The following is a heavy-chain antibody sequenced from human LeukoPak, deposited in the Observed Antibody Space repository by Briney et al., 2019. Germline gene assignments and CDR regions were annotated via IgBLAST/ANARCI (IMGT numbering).Heavy chain of an antibody. CDR1: GYSFTSYW. J-gene: IGHJ4*02. Sequence: GGSLKIFCKGSGYSFTSYWIGWVRQVPGKGLEWMGIIYPGDSDTRYSPSFQGQVTISADKSISTAYLQWSSLKGSDTAMYYCAGESDDSSGYNFDYWGREPWSPSPQ. CDR2: IYPGDSDT. D-gene: IGHD3-22*01. V-gene: IGHV5-51*01. CDR3: AGESDDSSGYNFDY.